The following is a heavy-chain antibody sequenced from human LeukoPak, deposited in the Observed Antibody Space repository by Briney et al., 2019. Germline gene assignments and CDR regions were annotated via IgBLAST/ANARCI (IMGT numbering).Heavy chain of an antibody. Sequence: SETLSLTCAGYGGYYSGYYWSWIRQPPGKGLEWIGEINHSGSTNYNPSLKSRVTISVDTSKNQFSLKLSSVTAADTAVYYCARRRNFDGLLPHYYYYYMDVWGKGTTVTVSS. CDR3: ARRRNFDGLLPHYYYYYMDV. CDR2: INHSGST. V-gene: IGHV4-34*01. D-gene: IGHD3-9*01. J-gene: IGHJ6*03. CDR1: GGYYSGYY.